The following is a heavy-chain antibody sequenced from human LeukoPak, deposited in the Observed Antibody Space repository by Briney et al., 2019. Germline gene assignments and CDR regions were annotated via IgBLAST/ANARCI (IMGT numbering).Heavy chain of an antibody. J-gene: IGHJ4*02. D-gene: IGHD1-14*01. Sequence: ASVKVSCKASGYTFTSYDINWVRQATGQGLEWMGWMNPNSGNTGYAQKFQGRVTITRNTSISTAYMELSSLRSEDTAVYYCARITVSMGEADYWGQGTLITVSS. CDR3: ARITVSMGEADY. V-gene: IGHV1-8*03. CDR2: MNPNSGNT. CDR1: GYTFTSYD.